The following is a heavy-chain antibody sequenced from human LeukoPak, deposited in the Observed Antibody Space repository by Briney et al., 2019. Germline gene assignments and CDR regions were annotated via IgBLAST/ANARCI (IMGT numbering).Heavy chain of an antibody. D-gene: IGHD2-15*01. CDR1: GYTFTNYG. V-gene: IGHV1-8*01. CDR3: ARGGYCSGGSCFRAYDFDP. J-gene: IGHJ5*02. CDR2: MNPNSGNT. Sequence: ASVKVSCKASGYTFTNYGINWVRQATGQGLEWMGWMNPNSGNTGYAQKFQGRVTMARNTSISTAYMELSSLRSEDTAVYYCARGGYCSGGSCFRAYDFDPWGQGTLVTVSS.